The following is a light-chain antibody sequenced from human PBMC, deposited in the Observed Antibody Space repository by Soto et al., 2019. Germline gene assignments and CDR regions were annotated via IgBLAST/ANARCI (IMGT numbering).Light chain of an antibody. Sequence: DIQLTQSPSFLSASVGDRVTITCRASQGISSYLAWYQQKPGKAPKLLIYAASTLQSGVPSRFSGSGSGTEFTLTISSLQPEDFANYYCQQLTFGQGTKVEIK. J-gene: IGKJ1*01. CDR1: QGISSY. CDR3: QQLT. CDR2: AAS. V-gene: IGKV1-9*01.